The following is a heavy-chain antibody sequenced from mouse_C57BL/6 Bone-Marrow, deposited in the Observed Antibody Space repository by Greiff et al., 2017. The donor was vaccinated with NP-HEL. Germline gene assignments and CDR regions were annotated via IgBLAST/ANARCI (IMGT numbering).Heavy chain of an antibody. V-gene: IGHV1-18*01. Sequence: VQLKQSGPELVKPGASVKIPCKASGYTFTDYNMDWVKQSHGKSLEWIGDINPNNGGTIYNQKFKGKATLTVDKSSSTAYMELRSLTSEDTAVYYCARDDYPYYAMDYWGQGTSVTVSS. D-gene: IGHD2-4*01. J-gene: IGHJ4*01. CDR3: ARDDYPYYAMDY. CDR1: GYTFTDYN. CDR2: INPNNGGT.